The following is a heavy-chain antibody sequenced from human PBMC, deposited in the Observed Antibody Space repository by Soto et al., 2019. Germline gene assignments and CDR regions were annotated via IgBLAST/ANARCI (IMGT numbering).Heavy chain of an antibody. Sequence: ASVKVSCKASGYTFTSYGISWVRQAPGQGLEWMGWISAYNGNTNYAQKLQGRVTMTTDTSTSTAYMELRSLRSDDTAVYYCARGPQRGWFGEGYYYYGMDVWGQGTTVTVYS. CDR1: GYTFTSYG. CDR3: ARGPQRGWFGEGYYYYGMDV. CDR2: ISAYNGNT. D-gene: IGHD3-10*01. J-gene: IGHJ6*02. V-gene: IGHV1-18*01.